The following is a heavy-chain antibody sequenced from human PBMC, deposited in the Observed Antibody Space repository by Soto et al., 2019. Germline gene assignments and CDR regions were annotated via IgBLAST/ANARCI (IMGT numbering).Heavy chain of an antibody. V-gene: IGHV4-59*01. CDR3: ARWVGYCSSTSCYRYYYYMDV. CDR2: IYYSGST. CDR1: GGSISSYY. Sequence: QVQLQESGPGLVKPSETLSLTCTVSGGSISSYYWSWIRQPPGKGLEWIGYIYYSGSTNYNPSLKSRVTISVDTSKNQVSLELSSVTAADTAVYYCARWVGYCSSTSCYRYYYYMDVWGKGTTVTVSS. D-gene: IGHD2-2*03. J-gene: IGHJ6*03.